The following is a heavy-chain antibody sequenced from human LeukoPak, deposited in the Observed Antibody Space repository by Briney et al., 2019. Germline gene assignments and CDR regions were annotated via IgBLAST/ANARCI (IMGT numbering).Heavy chain of an antibody. V-gene: IGHV3-74*01. CDR3: ARGLVGATLDY. CDR1: GFTFSIYW. CDR2: INSDGNST. J-gene: IGHJ4*02. D-gene: IGHD1-26*01. Sequence: GGSLRLSCAASGFTFSIYWMHWVRQAPGKGLVWVSRINSDGNSTSYADSVKGRFTISRDNAKNTLYLQMNSLRAEDTAVYYCARGLVGATLDYWGQGTLVTVSS.